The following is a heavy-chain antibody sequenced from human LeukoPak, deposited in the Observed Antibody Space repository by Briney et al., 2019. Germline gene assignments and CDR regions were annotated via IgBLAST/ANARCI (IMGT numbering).Heavy chain of an antibody. CDR1: GDSISRSTYY. V-gene: IGHV4-39*01. Sequence: PSETLSLTCTVSGDSISRSTYYWAWIRQPPGKGLEWIGSVYYGRSPYFNPSLESRVTISVDTSKNQFSLKLSSVTAADTAVYYCARPTTSYDSSGYYYTWFDPWGQGTLVTVSS. CDR3: ARPTTSYDSSGYYYTWFDP. J-gene: IGHJ5*02. D-gene: IGHD3-22*01. CDR2: VYYGRSP.